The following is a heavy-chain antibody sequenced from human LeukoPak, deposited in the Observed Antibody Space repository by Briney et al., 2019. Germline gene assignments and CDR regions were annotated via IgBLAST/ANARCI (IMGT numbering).Heavy chain of an antibody. CDR2: IYPGDSDT. Sequence: GESLKIFCKGSGYSFTSYWIGLVRQMPGKGLEWMGIIYPGDSDTRYSPSFQGQVTISADKSISTAYLQWSSLKASDTAMYYCARPRQMVRGVPGAFDIWGQGTMVTVSS. D-gene: IGHD3-10*01. CDR1: GYSFTSYW. J-gene: IGHJ3*02. CDR3: ARPRQMVRGVPGAFDI. V-gene: IGHV5-51*01.